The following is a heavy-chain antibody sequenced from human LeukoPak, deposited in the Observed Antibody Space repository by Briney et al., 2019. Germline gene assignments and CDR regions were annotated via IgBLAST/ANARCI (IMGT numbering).Heavy chain of an antibody. D-gene: IGHD3-10*01. J-gene: IGHJ6*02. Sequence: ASVKVSCKASGYTFTSYDINWVRQATGQGLEWMGWMNPNSGNTGYAQKFQGRVTMTRNTSISTAYMELSSLRSEDTAVYYCARVHYGSGSYYNNGYYYGMDVWGQGTTVTVSS. CDR3: ARVHYGSGSYYNNGYYYGMDV. V-gene: IGHV1-8*01. CDR1: GYTFTSYD. CDR2: MNPNSGNT.